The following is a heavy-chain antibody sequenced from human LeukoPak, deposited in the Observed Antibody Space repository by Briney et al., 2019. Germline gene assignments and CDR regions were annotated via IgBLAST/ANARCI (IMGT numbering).Heavy chain of an antibody. J-gene: IGHJ5*02. V-gene: IGHV4-34*01. CDR1: GGSFSGLY. D-gene: IGHD3-10*01. Sequence: SETLSLTCTVYGGSFSGLYWSWIRQPPGKGLEWIGEINHSGITNYSPSLQSRVTISVDTSKNQFSLNLTSVTAANTAVYYCARGQRRLPMLRGVGLQIWFDPWGQGALVTVSS. CDR2: INHSGIT. CDR3: ARGQRRLPMLRGVGLQIWFDP.